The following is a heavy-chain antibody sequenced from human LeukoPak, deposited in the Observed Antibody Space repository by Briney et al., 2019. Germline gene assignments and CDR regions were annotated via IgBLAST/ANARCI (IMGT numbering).Heavy chain of an antibody. CDR3: ARGNGGNRAFDY. CDR1: GGSISSGDYY. V-gene: IGHV4-30-4*08. Sequence: PSQTLSLTCTVSGGSISSGDYYWSWIRQPPGKGLEWIGYIYYSGSTYYNPSLKSRVTISVDTSKNQFSLKLSSVTAADTAVYYCARGNGGNRAFDYWGQGTLVTVPS. CDR2: IYYSGST. J-gene: IGHJ4*02. D-gene: IGHD4-23*01.